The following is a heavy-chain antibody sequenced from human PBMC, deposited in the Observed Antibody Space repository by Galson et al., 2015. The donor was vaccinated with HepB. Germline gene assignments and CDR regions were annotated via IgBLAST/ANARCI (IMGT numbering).Heavy chain of an antibody. CDR2: ISGSGCST. J-gene: IGHJ4*02. CDR1: GFTFSSYA. CDR3: AKEGRQWLVQGY. D-gene: IGHD6-19*01. Sequence: SLRLSCAASGFTFSSYAMSWVRQAPGKGLEWVSAISGSGCSTYYADSVKGRFTISRDSSKNTLYLQMNSLRAEDTAVYYCAKEGRQWLVQGYWGQGTLVAVSS. V-gene: IGHV3-23*01.